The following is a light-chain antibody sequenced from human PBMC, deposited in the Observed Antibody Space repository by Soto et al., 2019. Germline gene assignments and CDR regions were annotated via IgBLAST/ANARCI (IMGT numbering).Light chain of an antibody. CDR2: DVS. CDR1: FGGYNS. Sequence: QSVLTQPASVSGSPGQSITISCTVNFGGYNSVSWYQQHPRNAPKLMIYDVSHRPSGVSSRFSGSKSGNTASLTISGLQAEDEASYYCSSFTTSSRVFGGGSKVTVL. J-gene: IGLJ3*02. V-gene: IGLV2-14*03. CDR3: SSFTTSSRV.